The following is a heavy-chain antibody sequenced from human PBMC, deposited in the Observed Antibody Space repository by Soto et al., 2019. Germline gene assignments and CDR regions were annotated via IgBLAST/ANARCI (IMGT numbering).Heavy chain of an antibody. CDR1: GGSISSGDYY. V-gene: IGHV4-30-4*01. J-gene: IGHJ5*02. CDR2: IYYSGST. Sequence: QVQLQESGPGLVKPSQTLSLTCTVSGGSISSGDYYWSWIRQPPGKGLEWIGYIYYSGSTYYNPSLQSRVTISVDTSKNQFALKLSSVTAADTAVYYCARERPDGARLDPWGQGTLVTASS. CDR3: ARERPDGARLDP. D-gene: IGHD6-6*01.